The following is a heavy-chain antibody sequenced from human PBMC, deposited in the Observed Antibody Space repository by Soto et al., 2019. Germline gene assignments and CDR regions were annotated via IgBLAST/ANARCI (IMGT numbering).Heavy chain of an antibody. J-gene: IGHJ3*02. CDR3: ARDCSGGSGYSAFDI. Sequence: ASVKVSCKASGYTFTSYGISWVRQAPGQGLEWMGWISAYNGNTNYAQKLQGRVTMTTDTSTSTVYMELRSLRSDDTAVYYCARDCSGGSGYSAFDIWGQGTMVTVSS. CDR2: ISAYNGNT. D-gene: IGHD2-15*01. CDR1: GYTFTSYG. V-gene: IGHV1-18*01.